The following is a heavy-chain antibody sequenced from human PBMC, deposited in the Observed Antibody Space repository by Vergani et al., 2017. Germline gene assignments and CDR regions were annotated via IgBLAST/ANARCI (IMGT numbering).Heavy chain of an antibody. V-gene: IGHV3-21*01. CDR3: ARERKVPAAARDSSGWYGYYYYYYGMDV. J-gene: IGHJ6*02. D-gene: IGHD6-19*01. CDR2: ISSSSSYI. Sequence: VQLVESGGGVVQPGRSLRLSCAASGFTFSSYSMNWVRQAPGKGLEWVSSISSSSSYIYYADSVKGRFTISRDNAKNSLYLQMNSLRAEDTAVYYCARERKVPAAARDSSGWYGYYYYYYGMDVWGQGTTVTVSS. CDR1: GFTFSSYS.